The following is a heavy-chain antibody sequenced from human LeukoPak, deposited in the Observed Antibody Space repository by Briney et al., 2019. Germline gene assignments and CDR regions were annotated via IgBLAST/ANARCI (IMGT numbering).Heavy chain of an antibody. J-gene: IGHJ6*03. V-gene: IGHV3-30-3*01. CDR2: ISYDGSNK. CDR3: AKEGQDRSSWGYYYMDV. D-gene: IGHD6-6*01. Sequence: GRSLRLSCAASGFTSSSYAMHWVRQAPGEGLEWVAVISYDGSNKYYADSVKGRFTISRDNSKNTLYLQMNSLRAEDTAVYYCAKEGQDRSSWGYYYMDVWGKGTTVTVSS. CDR1: GFTSSSYA.